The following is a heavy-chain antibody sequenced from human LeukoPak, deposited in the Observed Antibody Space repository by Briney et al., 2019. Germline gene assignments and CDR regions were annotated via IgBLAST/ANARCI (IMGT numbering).Heavy chain of an antibody. CDR1: GYSISSGYY. CDR2: IYHSGST. D-gene: IGHD6-19*01. CDR3: ARAATSGWYVSYFDY. V-gene: IGHV4-38-2*02. J-gene: IGHJ4*02. Sequence: SETLSLTCTVSGYSISSGYYWGWIRQPPGKGLEWIGSIYHSGSTNYNPSLKSRVTISVDTSKNQFSLKLSSVTAADTAVYYCARAATSGWYVSYFDYWGQGTLVTVSS.